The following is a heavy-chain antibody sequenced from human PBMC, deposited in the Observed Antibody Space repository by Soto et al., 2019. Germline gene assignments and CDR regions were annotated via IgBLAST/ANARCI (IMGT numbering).Heavy chain of an antibody. CDR1: GYTLIVPY. CDR3: VRAAYFSDSSGYTRCLDY. J-gene: IGHJ4*02. Sequence: GGSMRLSSAGSGYTLIVPYIDWVRQAQGNVLEWVGRSRDKPQGYSTAYAASVKGRFTTSRDESKNSAYLQMNSVKTEDTAVYYCVRAAYFSDSSGYTRCLDYWGQGTLVTVSS. CDR2: SRDKPQGYST. V-gene: IGHV3-72*01. D-gene: IGHD3-22*01.